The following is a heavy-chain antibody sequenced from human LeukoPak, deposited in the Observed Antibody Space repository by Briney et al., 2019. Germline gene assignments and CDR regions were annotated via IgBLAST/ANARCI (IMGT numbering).Heavy chain of an antibody. CDR1: GGTFSSYA. J-gene: IGHJ4*02. CDR2: IIPILGIA. D-gene: IGHD6-13*01. V-gene: IGHV1-69*04. CDR3: AREAESSSWYFDY. Sequence: SVKVSCKASGGTFSSYAISWVRQAPGQGLEWMGRIIPILGIANYAQKFQGRVTITADKSTSTAYMELSSLRSEDTAVYYCAREAESSSWYFDYWGRGTLVTVSS.